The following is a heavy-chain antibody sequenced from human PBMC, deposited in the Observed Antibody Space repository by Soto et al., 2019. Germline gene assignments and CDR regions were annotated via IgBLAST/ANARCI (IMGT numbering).Heavy chain of an antibody. D-gene: IGHD1-26*01. CDR3: AKEGGLSGSYYISSSYYFDY. V-gene: IGHV3-30*18. Sequence: GSLRLSCAASGFPFSSYGMHWVRPAPGKGLEWVAIISYDGSNTYYADSVKGRFTISRDNSKNTLYLQMNSLRAEDTSVYYCAKEGGLSGSYYISSSYYFDYWGQGTLVTVSS. J-gene: IGHJ4*02. CDR2: ISYDGSNT. CDR1: GFPFSSYG.